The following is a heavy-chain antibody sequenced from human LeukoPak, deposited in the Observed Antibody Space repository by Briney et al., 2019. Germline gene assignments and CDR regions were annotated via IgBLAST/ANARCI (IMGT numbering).Heavy chain of an antibody. J-gene: IGHJ4*02. D-gene: IGHD6-19*01. V-gene: IGHV3-7*01. Sequence: RPGGSLRLSCAASGFTFSSYWMSWVRQAPGKGLEWVANIKQDGSEKYYVDSVKGRFTISRDNAKNSLYLQMNSLRAEDTAVYYCARVPCIAVAGTGYWGQGTLVTVSS. CDR1: GFTFSSYW. CDR3: ARVPCIAVAGTGY. CDR2: IKQDGSEK.